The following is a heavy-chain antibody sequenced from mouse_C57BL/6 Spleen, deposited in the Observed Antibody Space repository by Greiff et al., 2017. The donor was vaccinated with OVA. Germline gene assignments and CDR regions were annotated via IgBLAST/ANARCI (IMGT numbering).Heavy chain of an antibody. D-gene: IGHD4-1*01. CDR1: GYAFSSSW. Sequence: VKLMESGPELVKPGASVKISCKASGYAFSSSWMNWVKQRPGKGLEWIGRIYPGDGDTNYNGKFKGKATLTADKSSSTAYMQLSSLTSEDSAVYFCAKLGRDAMDYWGQGTSVTVSS. CDR3: AKLGRDAMDY. J-gene: IGHJ4*01. CDR2: IYPGDGDT. V-gene: IGHV1-82*01.